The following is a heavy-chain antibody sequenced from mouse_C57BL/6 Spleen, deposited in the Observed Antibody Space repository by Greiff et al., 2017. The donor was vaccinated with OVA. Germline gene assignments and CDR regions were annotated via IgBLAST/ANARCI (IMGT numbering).Heavy chain of an antibody. CDR1: GYTFTSYW. V-gene: IGHV1-69*01. D-gene: IGHD2-1*01. J-gene: IGHJ1*03. CDR2: IDPSDSYT. CDR3: ARFGGNYVRYFDV. Sequence: VQLQQPGAELVMPGASVKLSCKASGYTFTSYWMHWVKQRPGQGLEWIGEIDPSDSYTNYNQKFKGKSTLTVDKSSSTAYTQLSSLTSEDSAVYYCARFGGNYVRYFDVWGTGTTVTVSS.